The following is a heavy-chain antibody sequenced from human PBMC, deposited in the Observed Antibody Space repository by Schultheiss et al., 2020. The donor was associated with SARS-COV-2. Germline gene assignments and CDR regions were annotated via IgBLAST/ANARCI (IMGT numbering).Heavy chain of an antibody. D-gene: IGHD3-22*01. CDR3: ARGYTYYYDSSGYPVFDY. CDR2: ISGSGGST. Sequence: GGSLRLSCAASGFTFSSYWMSWVRQAPGKGLEWVSAISGSGGSTYYADSVKGRFTISRDNSKNTLYLQMNSLRAEDTAVYYCARGYTYYYDSSGYPVFDYWGQGTLVTVSS. V-gene: IGHV3-23*01. J-gene: IGHJ4*02. CDR1: GFTFSSYW.